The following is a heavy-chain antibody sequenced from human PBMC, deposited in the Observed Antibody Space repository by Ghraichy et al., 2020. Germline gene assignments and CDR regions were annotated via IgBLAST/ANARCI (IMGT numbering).Heavy chain of an antibody. V-gene: IGHV4-61*01. CDR2: IYYSGST. CDR3: ARGGRYCSSASCYEIDY. Sequence: SETLSLTCTVSGGSVSSDTYFWSWIRQPPGKGLEWIGYIYYSGSTNYNPSLKSRVTISVDTSKNQFSLRLSSVTAADTAVYYCARGGRYCSSASCYEIDYWGQGTLVTVSS. CDR1: GGSVSSDTYF. J-gene: IGHJ4*02. D-gene: IGHD2-2*01.